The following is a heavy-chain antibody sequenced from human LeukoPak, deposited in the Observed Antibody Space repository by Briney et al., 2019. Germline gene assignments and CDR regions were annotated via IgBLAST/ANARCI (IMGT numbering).Heavy chain of an antibody. CDR2: IYYSGST. D-gene: IGHD3-10*01. V-gene: IGHV4-59*01. Sequence: SETLSLTCTVSGGSISSYYWSWIRQPPGKGLEWIGYIYYSGSTNYNPSLKSRVTISVDTSKNQFSLKLSSVTAADTAVYYCARVSDSGSHFDYWGQGTLVTVSS. J-gene: IGHJ4*02. CDR3: ARVSDSGSHFDY. CDR1: GGSISSYY.